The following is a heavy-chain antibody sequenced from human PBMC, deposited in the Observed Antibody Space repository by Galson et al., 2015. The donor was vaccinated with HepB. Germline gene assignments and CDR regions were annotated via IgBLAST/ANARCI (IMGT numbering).Heavy chain of an antibody. Sequence: SVKVSCKASGFTFTSSAMQWVRQARGQRLEWIGWIVVGSGNTNYAQKFQERVTITRDMSTSTAYMELSSPRSEDTAVYYCARGFTGGRRYYYMDVWGKGTTVTVSS. CDR3: ARGFTGGRRYYYMDV. D-gene: IGHD1-14*01. J-gene: IGHJ6*03. CDR1: GFTFTSSA. CDR2: IVVGSGNT. V-gene: IGHV1-58*02.